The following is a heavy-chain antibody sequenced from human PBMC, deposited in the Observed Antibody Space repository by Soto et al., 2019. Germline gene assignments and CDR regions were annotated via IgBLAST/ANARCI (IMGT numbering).Heavy chain of an antibody. CDR2: IYYSGVT. CDR3: LRDFGDYAFDY. D-gene: IGHD4-17*01. J-gene: IGHJ4*02. CDR1: GGSISSSSYY. Sequence: QLQLQESGPGLVKPSETLSLTCTVSGGSISSSSYYWGWIRQPPGKGLEWIGNIYYSGVTYYNPSLKSRVTISVDTSKNQFSLKLSSVTAADTAVYYCLRDFGDYAFDYWGQGTLVTVSS. V-gene: IGHV4-39*01.